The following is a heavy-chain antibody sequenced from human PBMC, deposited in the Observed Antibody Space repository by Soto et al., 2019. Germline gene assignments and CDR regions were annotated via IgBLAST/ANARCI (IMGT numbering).Heavy chain of an antibody. Sequence: QVQLVQSGAEVKKPGASVKVSCKASRYTFIHYDTNWVRQATGQGLEWMGWMNPKSGNTGYAQNFQGRVTMTRNTSISTAYMELSSLRSEDTAVYYCARSPSWETTVTPYYFDSWGQGTLVTVSS. CDR2: MNPKSGNT. J-gene: IGHJ4*02. V-gene: IGHV1-8*01. D-gene: IGHD4-4*01. CDR3: ARSPSWETTVTPYYFDS. CDR1: RYTFIHYD.